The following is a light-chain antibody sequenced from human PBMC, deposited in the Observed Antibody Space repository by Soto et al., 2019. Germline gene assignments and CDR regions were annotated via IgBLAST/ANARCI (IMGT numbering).Light chain of an antibody. CDR2: GAS. CDR3: QQYGSSPRIFT. V-gene: IGKV3-20*01. J-gene: IGKJ3*01. Sequence: EIVLTQSPGTLSLSPGERATLSCKASQSVSSSYLAWYQQKPGQAPRLLIYGASSRASGIPDRFSGSGSGTDFTLTSSRLELEDFAVYYCQQYGSSPRIFTFGPGTKVHI. CDR1: QSVSSSY.